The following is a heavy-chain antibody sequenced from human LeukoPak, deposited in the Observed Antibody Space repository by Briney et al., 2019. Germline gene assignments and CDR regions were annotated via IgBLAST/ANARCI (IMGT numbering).Heavy chain of an antibody. J-gene: IGHJ5*02. CDR1: GGSISSGGYY. V-gene: IGHV4-31*03. D-gene: IGHD1-7*01. CDR2: IYYSGST. Sequence: PSETLSLTCTVSGGSISSGGYYWSWIRQHPGKGLEWIGYIYYSGSTYYNPSLKSRVTISVDTSKNQFSLKLSSVTAADTAVYYCARGRPSGITGTVSWFDPLGQGTLVTVSS. CDR3: ARGRPSGITGTVSWFDP.